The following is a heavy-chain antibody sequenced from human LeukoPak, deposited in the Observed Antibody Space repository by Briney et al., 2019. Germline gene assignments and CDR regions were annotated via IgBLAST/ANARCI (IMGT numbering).Heavy chain of an antibody. CDR1: GGSISSYY. CDR2: IYYSGST. J-gene: IGHJ4*02. D-gene: IGHD3-22*01. CDR3: ARGSPIVVNRPGYFDY. Sequence: PSETLSLTCTVSGGSISSYYWSWIRQPPGKGLEWIGYIYYSGSTNYNPSLKSRVTISVDTSKNQFSLKLSSVTAADTAVYYCARGSPIVVNRPGYFDYWGQGTLVTVSS. V-gene: IGHV4-59*12.